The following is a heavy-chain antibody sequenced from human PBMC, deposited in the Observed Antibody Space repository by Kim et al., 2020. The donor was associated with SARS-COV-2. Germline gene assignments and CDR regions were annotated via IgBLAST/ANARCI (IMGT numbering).Heavy chain of an antibody. D-gene: IGHD6-19*01. Sequence: GGSLRLSCAASGFTFSDYYMSWIRQAPGKGLEWVSYISSSGSTIYYADSVKGRFTISRDNAKNSLYLQMNSLRAEDTAVYYCARECRYSSGWYFGDAFDIWGQGTMVTVSS. J-gene: IGHJ3*02. CDR3: ARECRYSSGWYFGDAFDI. V-gene: IGHV3-11*01. CDR1: GFTFSDYY. CDR2: ISSSGSTI.